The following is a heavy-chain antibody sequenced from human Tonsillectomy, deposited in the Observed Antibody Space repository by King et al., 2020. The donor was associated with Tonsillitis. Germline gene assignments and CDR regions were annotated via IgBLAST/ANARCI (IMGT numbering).Heavy chain of an antibody. CDR3: AKTGRGHSYGPYFDY. Sequence: VQLVESGGGVVQPGRSLRLSCAASGFIFRSFDMHWVRQAPGKGLEWVAVMSYDGNIKYYADSGKGRFTISRDNSKNTFYLKMNSLRAEDTAIYYCAKTGRGHSYGPYFDYWGQGTLVTVSS. CDR2: MSYDGNIK. J-gene: IGHJ4*02. V-gene: IGHV3-30*18. CDR1: GFIFRSFD. D-gene: IGHD5-18*01.